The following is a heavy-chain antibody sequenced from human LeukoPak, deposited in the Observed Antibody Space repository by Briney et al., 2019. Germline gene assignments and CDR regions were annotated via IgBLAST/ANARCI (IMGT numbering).Heavy chain of an antibody. V-gene: IGHV4-34*01. CDR3: ASSSSSSGGGIDY. Sequence: PSETLSLTCAVYGGSFSGYYWSWIRQPPGKGLEWIGEINHSGSTNYNPSLKSRVTISVDTSKNQFSLKLSSVTAADTAVYYCASSSSSSGGGIDYWGKGTLVTVSS. CDR1: GGSFSGYY. D-gene: IGHD6-6*01. CDR2: INHSGST. J-gene: IGHJ4*02.